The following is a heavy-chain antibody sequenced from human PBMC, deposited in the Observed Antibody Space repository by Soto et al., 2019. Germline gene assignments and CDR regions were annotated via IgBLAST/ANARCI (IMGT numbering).Heavy chain of an antibody. Sequence: ASVKVSCKASGYTFTSYAMHWVRQAPGQRLEWMGWINAGNGNTKYSQKFQGRVTITRDTSASIAYMELSSLRSEDTAVYYCARTYDSSGPNSGGYAFDIWGQGTMVTVSS. D-gene: IGHD3-22*01. CDR2: INAGNGNT. CDR1: GYTFTSYA. CDR3: ARTYDSSGPNSGGYAFDI. V-gene: IGHV1-3*01. J-gene: IGHJ3*02.